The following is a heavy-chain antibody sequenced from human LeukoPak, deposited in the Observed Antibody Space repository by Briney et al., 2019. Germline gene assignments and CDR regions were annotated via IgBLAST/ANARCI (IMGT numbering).Heavy chain of an antibody. CDR2: ISGNGDTT. CDR3: AKEPASGSCFDY. J-gene: IGHJ4*02. Sequence: GGSLRLSCAASGFTFSSYAMNWVRQAPGKGLAWVSEISGNGDTTYYADSVKGRFAISRDNSKNTLYLQMNSLRAEDTALYYCAKEPASGSCFDYWGQGTLVTVSS. V-gene: IGHV3-23*01. CDR1: GFTFSSYA. D-gene: IGHD3-10*01.